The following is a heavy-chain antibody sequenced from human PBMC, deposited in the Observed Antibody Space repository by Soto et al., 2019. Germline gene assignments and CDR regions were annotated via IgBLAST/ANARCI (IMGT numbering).Heavy chain of an antibody. CDR1: GFTFSSYG. D-gene: IGHD4-4*01. Sequence: GGSLRLSCAASGFTFSSYGMHWVRQAPGKGLEWVAVIWYDGSNKYYADSVKGRFTISRDNSKNTLYLQMNSLRAEDTAVYCCARETAQQYNWFDPWGQGTLVTVSS. CDR3: ARETAQQYNWFDP. V-gene: IGHV3-33*01. J-gene: IGHJ5*02. CDR2: IWYDGSNK.